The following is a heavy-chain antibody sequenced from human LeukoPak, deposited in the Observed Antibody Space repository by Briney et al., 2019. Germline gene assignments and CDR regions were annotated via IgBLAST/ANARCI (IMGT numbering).Heavy chain of an antibody. V-gene: IGHV1-24*01. Sequence: ASVKVSCKVSGYTLTELSMHWVRQAPGKGLEWMGGFDPEDGETIYAQKFQGRVTMTTDTSTSTAYMELRSLRSDDTAVYYCARHSGSELFFDYWGQGTLVTVSS. CDR2: FDPEDGET. CDR3: ARHSGSELFFDY. J-gene: IGHJ4*02. D-gene: IGHD1-26*01. CDR1: GYTLTELS.